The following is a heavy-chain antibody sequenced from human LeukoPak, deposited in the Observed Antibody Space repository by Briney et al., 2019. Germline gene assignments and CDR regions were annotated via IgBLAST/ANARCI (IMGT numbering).Heavy chain of an antibody. CDR3: ARRRNWNDVLDS. Sequence: SDTLSLTCAVYSGSFSPYLWSWIRQPPGRGLEWIAEISHSGNANYNPSLKSRVAISVDPSKNQFSLTMNSVTAADTAAYYCARRRNWNDVLDSWGQGTLVTVSS. J-gene: IGHJ4*02. V-gene: IGHV4-34*01. D-gene: IGHD1-1*01. CDR1: SGSFSPYL. CDR2: ISHSGNA.